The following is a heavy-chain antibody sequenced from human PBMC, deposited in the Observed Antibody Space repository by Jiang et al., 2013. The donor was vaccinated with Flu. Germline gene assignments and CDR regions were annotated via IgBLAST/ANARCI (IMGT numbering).Heavy chain of an antibody. V-gene: IGHV5-10-1*01. D-gene: IGHD3-10*01. Sequence: EVQLVESGAEVKKPGESLRISCKAIGYRFPDYWISWVRQMPGKGLEWMGRIDPGDAYVKYSPSFQGHVTISADKSISTAFLQWGSLKASDTAMYSCVRGEGGSVGAMDYWGQGTLVTVSS. CDR3: VRGEGGSVGAMDY. J-gene: IGHJ4*02. CDR1: GYRFPDYW. CDR2: IDPGDAYV.